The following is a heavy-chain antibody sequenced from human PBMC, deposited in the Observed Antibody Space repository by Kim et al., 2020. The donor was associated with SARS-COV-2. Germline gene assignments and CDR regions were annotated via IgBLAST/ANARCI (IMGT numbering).Heavy chain of an antibody. D-gene: IGHD3-22*01. Sequence: GGSLRLSCAASGFTFSKYFMYWVRQVPGKGLVWVSRITPDGTSVYYADSVRGRFTMSRDNAKNTLFLQMNSLRVDDTALYYCARQIGSSGDFWGQGTLVTVSS. CDR3: ARQIGSSGDF. V-gene: IGHV3-74*01. CDR2: ITPDGTSV. CDR1: GFTFSKYF. J-gene: IGHJ4*02.